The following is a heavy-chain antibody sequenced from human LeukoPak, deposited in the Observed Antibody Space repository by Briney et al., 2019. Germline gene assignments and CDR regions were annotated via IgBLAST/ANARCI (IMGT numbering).Heavy chain of an antibody. CDR3: ARDPALDY. D-gene: IGHD2-2*01. CDR2: IKQDGSEK. Sequence: GGSLRLSCAASGFTFSSYWTSWVRQAPGKGLEWVANIKQDGSEKYYVDSVKGRFTISRDNAKNSLYLQMNSLRAEDTAVYYCARDPALDYWGQGTLVTVSS. J-gene: IGHJ4*02. V-gene: IGHV3-7*01. CDR1: GFTFSSYW.